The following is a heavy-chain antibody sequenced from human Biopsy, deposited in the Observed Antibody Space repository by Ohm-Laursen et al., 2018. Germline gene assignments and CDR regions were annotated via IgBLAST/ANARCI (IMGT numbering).Heavy chain of an antibody. J-gene: IGHJ6*02. CDR2: IIPILGTV. V-gene: IGHV1-69*04. CDR1: GDTFTTSA. CDR3: ASGDIGGIGLDV. Sequence: SVKVSCKASGDTFTTSAISWVRQVPGQGLDWMERIIPILGTVDYGQNFQGRVTIRADTSTTFLELTSLRYDDTAVYYCASGDIGGIGLDVWGLGTTVTVSS. D-gene: IGHD3-10*01.